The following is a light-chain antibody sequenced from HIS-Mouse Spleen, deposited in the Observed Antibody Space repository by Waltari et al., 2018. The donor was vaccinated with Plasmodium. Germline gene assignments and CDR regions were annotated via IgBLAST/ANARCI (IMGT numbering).Light chain of an antibody. Sequence: EIVMTQSPATLSVSPGERATLSCRASQSVSSNLAWYQQKPGQAHRRLIYGASTRATGIPARFSGSGSGTEFTLTISSLQSEDFAVYYCQQYNNWSFTFGPGTKVDIK. CDR2: GAS. CDR3: QQYNNWSFT. V-gene: IGKV3-15*01. CDR1: QSVSSN. J-gene: IGKJ3*01.